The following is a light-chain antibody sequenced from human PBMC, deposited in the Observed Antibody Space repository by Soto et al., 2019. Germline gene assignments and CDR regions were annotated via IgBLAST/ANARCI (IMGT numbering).Light chain of an antibody. J-gene: IGLJ1*01. CDR1: TGAVTSDNY. CDR3: LLYYGGVYV. CDR2: STT. V-gene: IGLV7-43*01. Sequence: QAVVTQEPSLTVSPGGTVTLTCASSTGAVTSDNYPNWFQLKPGQAPKSVIYSTTNKHSWTPARFSGSLLGGKAALTLSGVQPEDEAEYYCLLYYGGVYVFGSGTRSPS.